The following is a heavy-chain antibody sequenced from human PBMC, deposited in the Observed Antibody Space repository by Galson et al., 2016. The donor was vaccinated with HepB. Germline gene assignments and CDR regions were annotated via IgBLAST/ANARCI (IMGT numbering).Heavy chain of an antibody. Sequence: TLSLTCSVSDGSIRSGGYYGSWIRQHPGKGLEWIGYISNTGGTQYNPSLKCRVTISLDTSKNHFSLRLSSVTAADTAVYYCARGRGYTDGYGRYFDYWDQGTLGTVSS. CDR1: DGSIRSGGYY. D-gene: IGHD5-18*01. V-gene: IGHV4-31*03. CDR3: ARGRGYTDGYGRYFDY. J-gene: IGHJ4*02. CDR2: ISNTGGT.